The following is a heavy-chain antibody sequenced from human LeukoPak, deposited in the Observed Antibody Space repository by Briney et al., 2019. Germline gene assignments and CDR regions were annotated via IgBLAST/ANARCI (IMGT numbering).Heavy chain of an antibody. CDR1: GGSISSSSYY. J-gene: IGHJ1*01. CDR2: IHYSGST. CDR3: AGQIAAAGTVYFLH. D-gene: IGHD6-13*01. V-gene: IGHV4-39*01. Sequence: SETLSLTCTVSGGSISSSSYYWGWIRPPPGKELEWIGSIHYSGSTYYKPSLKSRVTMSVDTSKNQFSLKLSSVTAADTAVYYCAGQIAAAGTVYFLHWGQGTLVTVSS.